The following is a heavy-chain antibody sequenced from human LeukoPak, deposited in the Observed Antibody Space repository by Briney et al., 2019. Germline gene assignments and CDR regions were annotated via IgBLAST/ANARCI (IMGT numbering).Heavy chain of an antibody. CDR3: TRGPIQLWLYYGMDV. J-gene: IGHJ6*02. V-gene: IGHV1-69*06. CDR1: GGTFSSYA. Sequence: SVKVSCKASGGTFSSYAISWVRQAPGQGLEWMGGIIPIFGTANYAQKFQGRVTITADKSTSTAYMELSSLRSEDTAVYYCTRGPIQLWLYYGMDVWGQGTTVIVSS. D-gene: IGHD5-18*01. CDR2: IIPIFGTA.